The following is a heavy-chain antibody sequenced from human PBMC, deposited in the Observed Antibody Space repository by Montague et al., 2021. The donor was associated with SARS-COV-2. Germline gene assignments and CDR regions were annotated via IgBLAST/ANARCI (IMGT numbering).Heavy chain of an antibody. CDR1: GGSISSYY. J-gene: IGHJ5*02. CDR2: IYYGGST. D-gene: IGHD3-3*01. CDR3: ARVSRITIFGVVGWFDP. Sequence: SETLSLTCTVSGGSISSYYWSWIRQPPGKGLEWIGYIYYGGSTNXNPSLKSRVTISVDTSKNQFSLKLSSVTAADTAVYYCARVSRITIFGVVGWFDPWGQGTLVTVSS. V-gene: IGHV4-59*01.